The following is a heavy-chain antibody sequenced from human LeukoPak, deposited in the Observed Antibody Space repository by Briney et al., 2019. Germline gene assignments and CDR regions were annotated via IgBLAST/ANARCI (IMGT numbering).Heavy chain of an antibody. Sequence: GGSLRLSCAASGFTFDDYAMHWVRQAPGKGLEWVSGISWNSGSIGYADSVKGRFTISRDNAKNSLYPQMNSLRAEDTALYYCAKGDWYYDFWSGPVDYWGQGTLVTVSS. J-gene: IGHJ4*02. CDR1: GFTFDDYA. V-gene: IGHV3-9*01. CDR2: ISWNSGSI. D-gene: IGHD3-3*01. CDR3: AKGDWYYDFWSGPVDY.